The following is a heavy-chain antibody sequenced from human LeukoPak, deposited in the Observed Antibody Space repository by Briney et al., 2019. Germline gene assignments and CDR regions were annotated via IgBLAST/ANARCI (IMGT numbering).Heavy chain of an antibody. J-gene: IGHJ6*02. Sequence: SVKVSCKASGGTFSSYAISWVRQAPGQGLEWMGRIIPILGIANYAQKFQGRVTITADKSTSTAYMELSSLRSEDTAVYYCARMGTSRYYDSSGYYPYYYGMDVWGQGTTVTVSS. CDR2: IIPILGIA. D-gene: IGHD3-22*01. V-gene: IGHV1-69*04. CDR3: ARMGTSRYYDSSGYYPYYYGMDV. CDR1: GGTFSSYA.